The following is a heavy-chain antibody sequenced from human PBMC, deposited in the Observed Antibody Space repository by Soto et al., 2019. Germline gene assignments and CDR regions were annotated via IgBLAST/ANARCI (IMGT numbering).Heavy chain of an antibody. Sequence: QLQLQESGPGLVKPSETLSLTCTVSGGSISSSSYYWGWIRQPPGKGLEWIGSIYYSGSTYYNPSNKSRVTIPVDTSKNHFPLRLSTVTAADTAVYYCARPYGDREYNWFDPWGQGTLVTVSS. CDR2: IYYSGST. CDR3: ARPYGDREYNWFDP. V-gene: IGHV4-39*02. J-gene: IGHJ5*02. D-gene: IGHD4-17*01. CDR1: GGSISSSSYY.